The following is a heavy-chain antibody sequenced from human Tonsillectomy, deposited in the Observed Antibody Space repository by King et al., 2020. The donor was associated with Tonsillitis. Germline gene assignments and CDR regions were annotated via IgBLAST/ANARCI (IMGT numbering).Heavy chain of an antibody. J-gene: IGHJ4*02. CDR3: ARDVVPTARYYFDY. V-gene: IGHV3-21*01. Sequence: VQLVQSGGGLVKPGGSLRLSCVASGFTFSSYNINWVRQAPGKGLEWVSSISGCGRYIYYADSVKDRFTISRDKAKNSLFLKMSSRRAEETAVYYCARDVVPTARYYFDYWGQGTLVTVSS. CDR1: GFTFSSYN. CDR2: ISGCGRYI. D-gene: IGHD2-2*01.